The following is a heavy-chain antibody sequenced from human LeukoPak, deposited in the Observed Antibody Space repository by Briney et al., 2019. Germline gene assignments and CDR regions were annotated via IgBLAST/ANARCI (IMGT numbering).Heavy chain of an antibody. Sequence: SETLSLTCTVFGGSLSDYYWGWFRQPPGKGLEWIGEIRRGGGTKYNPSLESRVSMSLDTSKNHFFLNLTSVTAADTAVYFCARGHTWLGLVLRVAFDIWGQGTMVTVSS. J-gene: IGHJ3*02. D-gene: IGHD5-12*01. V-gene: IGHV4-34*01. CDR1: GGSLSDYY. CDR3: ARGHTWLGLVLRVAFDI. CDR2: IRRGGGT.